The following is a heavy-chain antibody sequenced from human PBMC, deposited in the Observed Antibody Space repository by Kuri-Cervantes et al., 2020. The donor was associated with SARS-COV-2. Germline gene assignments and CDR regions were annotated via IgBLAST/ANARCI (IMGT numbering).Heavy chain of an antibody. D-gene: IGHD2-21*01. J-gene: IGHJ6*03. Sequence: GKSLKISCEVSGFLFSASAIHWVRQGSGKGLEWVGRVRGKANNYATAYAASVKGRFTISRDNSKNTLYLQMNSLRAEDTAVYYCARVSLGGERNYYYYYYMDVWGKGTTVTVSS. CDR3: ARVSLGGERNYYYYYYMDV. CDR2: VRGKANNYAT. V-gene: IGHV3-73*01. CDR1: GFLFSASA.